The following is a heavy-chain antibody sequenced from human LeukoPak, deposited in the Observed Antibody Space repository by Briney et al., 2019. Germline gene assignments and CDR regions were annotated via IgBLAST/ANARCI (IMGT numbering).Heavy chain of an antibody. J-gene: IGHJ5*02. CDR3: ARAGPELRYCSGGSCYSVWFDP. Sequence: ASVKVSCKXSGYTFTGYYMHWVRQAPGQGLERMGWINPNSGGTNYAQKFQGRVTMTRDTSISTAYMELSRLRSDDTAVYYCARAGPELRYCSGGSCYSVWFDPWDQGTLVTVSS. V-gene: IGHV1-2*02. CDR1: GYTFTGYY. CDR2: INPNSGGT. D-gene: IGHD2-15*01.